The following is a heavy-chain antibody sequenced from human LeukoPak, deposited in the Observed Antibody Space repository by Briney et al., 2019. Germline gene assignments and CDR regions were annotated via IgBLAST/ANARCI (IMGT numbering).Heavy chain of an antibody. D-gene: IGHD5-18*01. J-gene: IGHJ4*02. CDR1: GGSISSDY. CDR3: ARAPKGYTYGFSLDS. Sequence: PSETLSLTCTVSGGSISSDYWSWLRQPPGKGLEWIGFIYYTGSTNYNPSLKGRVTISVDTSKTQFSLTLNSATAADTAVYYCARAPKGYTYGFSLDSWGQGTLVTVSS. V-gene: IGHV4-59*01. CDR2: IYYTGST.